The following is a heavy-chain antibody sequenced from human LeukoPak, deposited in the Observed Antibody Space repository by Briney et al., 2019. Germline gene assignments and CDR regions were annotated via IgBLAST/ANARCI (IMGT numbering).Heavy chain of an antibody. CDR3: ARDGQAFNSNWDYFEY. Sequence: QPGGSLRLSCVASGFTFDTFAMSWVRQAPGRGLEWVSGIGNTETYYADSVKGRFTISRDNSKSTIYLHMNNLRAEDTALYYCARDGQAFNSNWDYFEYWGQGTPVTVSS. V-gene: IGHV3-23*01. D-gene: IGHD7-27*01. J-gene: IGHJ4*02. CDR2: IGNTET. CDR1: GFTFDTFA.